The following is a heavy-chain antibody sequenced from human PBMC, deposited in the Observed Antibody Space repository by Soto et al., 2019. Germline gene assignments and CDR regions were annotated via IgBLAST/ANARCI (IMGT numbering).Heavy chain of an antibody. CDR1: VFIFSDYY. J-gene: IGHJ4*02. Sequence: VGSLRLSCAVSVFIFSDYYMSCIRQSPGKWLEWVSYISSRGDIIYYADSVKGRFTISRDNAKNSLYLQMNSLRAEDTAVYYCARAQNRITIFGVVTSPDYWGQGTLVTVSS. CDR2: ISSRGDII. CDR3: ARAQNRITIFGVVTSPDY. D-gene: IGHD3-3*01. V-gene: IGHV3-11*01.